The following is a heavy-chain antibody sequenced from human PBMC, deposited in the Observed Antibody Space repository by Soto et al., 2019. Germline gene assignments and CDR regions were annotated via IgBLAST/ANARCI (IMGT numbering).Heavy chain of an antibody. Sequence: QLQLEESGGGVVQPGRSLRLSCAASGFTVSSHGMHWVRQAPGKGLEWVAVIWYDGSNKYYEGSVKGRFTISRDNSKNTLYLQMNSLRAEDTAVYYCARGVGNYYYGMDVWGQGTTVTVSS. J-gene: IGHJ6*02. CDR2: IWYDGSNK. CDR1: GFTVSSHG. D-gene: IGHD3-10*01. V-gene: IGHV3-33*01. CDR3: ARGVGNYYYGMDV.